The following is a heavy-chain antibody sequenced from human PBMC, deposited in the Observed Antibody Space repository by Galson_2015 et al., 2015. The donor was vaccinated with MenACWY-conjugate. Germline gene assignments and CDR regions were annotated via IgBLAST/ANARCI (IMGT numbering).Heavy chain of an antibody. J-gene: IGHJ4*02. CDR2: IYNGGTT. D-gene: IGHD6-25*01. Sequence: ETLSLTCAVSGDSISSNNWWSWVRQSPGKGLEWIGQIYNGGTTDYNPSLKSRLTISVDKSKNQFSLKLNSVTAADTAVYYCARRSRGSSGWSFDCWGQGTLVTVSS. CDR1: GDSISSNNW. CDR3: ARRSRGSSGWSFDC. V-gene: IGHV4-4*02.